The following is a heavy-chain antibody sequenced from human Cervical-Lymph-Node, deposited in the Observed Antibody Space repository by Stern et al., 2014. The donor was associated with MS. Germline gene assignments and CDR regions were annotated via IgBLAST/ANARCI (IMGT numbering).Heavy chain of an antibody. D-gene: IGHD3-9*01. Sequence: QLVQSGAEVKQPGSSVNVSCKASGGTFRNFGFSWVRQAPGQGLEWMGGIIPRFGVTNYEEKNQGRVTITADESTNTVYMELSSLRSEDTAVYYCARHFDWLLGAEDYGMDVWGQGTTVTVSS. CDR1: GGTFRNFG. J-gene: IGHJ6*02. V-gene: IGHV1-69*01. CDR3: ARHFDWLLGAEDYGMDV. CDR2: IIPRFGVT.